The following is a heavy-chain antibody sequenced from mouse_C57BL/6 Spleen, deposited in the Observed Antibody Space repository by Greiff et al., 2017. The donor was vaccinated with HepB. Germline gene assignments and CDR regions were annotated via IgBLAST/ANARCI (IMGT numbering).Heavy chain of an antibody. D-gene: IGHD2-2*01. CDR1: GFTFSSYA. J-gene: IGHJ4*01. CDR3: TRDRSGYDPLGYAMDY. CDR2: ISSGGDYI. Sequence: EVQLQESGEGLVKPGGSLKLSCAASGFTFSSYAMSWVRQTPEKRLEWVAYISSGGDYIYYADTVKGRFTISRDNARNTLYLQMSSLKSEDTAMYYCTRDRSGYDPLGYAMDYWGQGTSVTVSS. V-gene: IGHV5-9-1*02.